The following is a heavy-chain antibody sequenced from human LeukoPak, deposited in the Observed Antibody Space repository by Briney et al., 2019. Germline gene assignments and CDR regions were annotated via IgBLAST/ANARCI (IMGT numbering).Heavy chain of an antibody. Sequence: GGSLRLSCAASGFIFSSYAMSWVRQAPGKGLEWVSVISGSGGSTNYADSVNGRFTISRDNSKNMLHLQMGSLKPEDMAVYYCARFVSSGPLWGQGTMVTVSS. CDR2: ISGSGGST. D-gene: IGHD3-22*01. CDR1: GFIFSSYA. V-gene: IGHV3-23*01. CDR3: ARFVSSGPL. J-gene: IGHJ3*01.